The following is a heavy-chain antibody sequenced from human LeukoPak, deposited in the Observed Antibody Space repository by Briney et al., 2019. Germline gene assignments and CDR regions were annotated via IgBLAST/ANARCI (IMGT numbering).Heavy chain of an antibody. Sequence: SETLSLTCTDPGGSISSYYWSWIRQPPGKGLEWIGYIYYSGSTNYNPSLKSRVTISVDTSKNQFSLKLSSVTAADTAGHYCARGVRYGSGSCYLNRGQGTLVTVSS. D-gene: IGHD3-10*01. CDR3: ARGVRYGSGSCYLN. V-gene: IGHV4-59*01. J-gene: IGHJ4*02. CDR1: GGSISSYY. CDR2: IYYSGST.